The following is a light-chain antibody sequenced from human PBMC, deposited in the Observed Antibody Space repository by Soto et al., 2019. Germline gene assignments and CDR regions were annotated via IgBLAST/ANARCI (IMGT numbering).Light chain of an antibody. CDR2: RNN. CDR1: SSNIGSNT. Sequence: QLVLTQPPSASGTPGQRVTISCSGSSSNIGSNTVNWYQQLPGTAPKLLIYRNNQRPSGVPDRFSGSKSGTSASLAISGLQSEDEADYYCAAWDDSLNGVLFGGGTKVTVL. CDR3: AAWDDSLNGVL. J-gene: IGLJ2*01. V-gene: IGLV1-44*01.